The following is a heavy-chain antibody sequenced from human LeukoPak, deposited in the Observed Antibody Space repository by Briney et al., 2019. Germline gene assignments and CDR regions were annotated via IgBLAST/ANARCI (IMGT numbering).Heavy chain of an antibody. CDR2: ISGSGGST. CDR3: AKIGLWQWLAHFDY. CDR1: GFTFSSYA. V-gene: IGHV3-23*01. Sequence: PGGSLRLSCAASGFTFSSYAMSWVRQAPGKGLEWVSAISGSGGSTYYADSVKGRFTIPRDNSKNTLYLQMNSLRAEDTAVYYCAKIGLWQWLAHFDYWGQGTLVTVSS. J-gene: IGHJ4*02. D-gene: IGHD6-19*01.